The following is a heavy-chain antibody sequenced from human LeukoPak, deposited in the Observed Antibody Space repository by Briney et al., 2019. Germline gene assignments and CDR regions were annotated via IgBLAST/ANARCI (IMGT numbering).Heavy chain of an antibody. CDR3: ARLDNNYNRGGASEWFDL. D-gene: IGHD4-11*01. J-gene: IGHJ5*02. V-gene: IGHV1-18*01. CDR2: ISTYNGNT. Sequence: ASVKVSCKASGYTFTSYGISWVRQAPGQGLEWMGWISTYNGNTNYAQRLQGRVTLTTDTSTNTAYMELRSLRSDDTAVFYCARLDNNYNRGGASEWFDLWGQGTLVTVSS. CDR1: GYTFTSYG.